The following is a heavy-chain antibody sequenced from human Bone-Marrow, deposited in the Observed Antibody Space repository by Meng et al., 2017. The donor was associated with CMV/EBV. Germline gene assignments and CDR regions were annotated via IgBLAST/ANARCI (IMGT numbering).Heavy chain of an antibody. J-gene: IGHJ6*02. CDR3: ARDHSMVNYYYYGMDV. Sequence: SVKVSCKASGGTFSSYAISWVRQAPGQGLEWMGGIIPIFGTANYAQKFQGRVTITADKSTSTAYMELSSLRSEDTAVYYCARDHSMVNYYYYGMDVWGQGTTVTVSS. CDR2: IIPIFGTA. V-gene: IGHV1-69*06. D-gene: IGHD3-10*01. CDR1: GGTFSSYA.